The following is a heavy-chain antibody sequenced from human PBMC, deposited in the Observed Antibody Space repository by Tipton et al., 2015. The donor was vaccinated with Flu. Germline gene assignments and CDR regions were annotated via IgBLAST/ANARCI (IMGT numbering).Heavy chain of an antibody. CDR2: IYYSGST. J-gene: IGHJ4*02. D-gene: IGHD6-19*01. V-gene: IGHV4-59*08. CDR1: GGSISSYY. CDR3: ARTDEWLGQYYFDY. Sequence: LRLSCTVSGGSISSYYWSWIRQPPGKGLEWIGYIYYSGSTNYNPSLKSRVTISVDTSKNQFSLKLSSVTAADTAVYYCARTDEWLGQYYFDYWGQGTLVTVSS.